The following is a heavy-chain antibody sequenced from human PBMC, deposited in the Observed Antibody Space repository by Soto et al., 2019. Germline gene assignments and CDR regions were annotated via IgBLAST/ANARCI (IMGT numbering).Heavy chain of an antibody. CDR2: IYHSGST. V-gene: IGHV4-30-2*01. CDR3: ARSITIFGVVISYSYFDL. Sequence: QLQLQESGSGLVKASQTLSLTCAVSNGSISSGGYSWSWIRQPPGKGLEWLGYIYHSGSTYYNPPLQSRGTLSVDRSKNQFSLKLSSVTAADTAVYYCARSITIFGVVISYSYFDLWGRGTLVTVSS. D-gene: IGHD3-3*01. J-gene: IGHJ2*01. CDR1: NGSISSGGYS.